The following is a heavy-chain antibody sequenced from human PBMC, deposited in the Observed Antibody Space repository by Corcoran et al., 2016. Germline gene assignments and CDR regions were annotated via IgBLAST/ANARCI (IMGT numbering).Heavy chain of an antibody. Sequence: QVQLQQWGAGLLKPSETLSLTCAVYGGSFSGYYWSWIRQPPGKGLEWIGEINHSGSTNYNPSLKSRVTISVDTSKNQFSLKLSSVTAADTAVDYCARVDSGVVTAVDYWGQGTLVTVSS. CDR2: INHSGST. CDR1: GGSFSGYY. CDR3: ARVDSGVVTAVDY. D-gene: IGHD2-21*02. J-gene: IGHJ4*02. V-gene: IGHV4-34*01.